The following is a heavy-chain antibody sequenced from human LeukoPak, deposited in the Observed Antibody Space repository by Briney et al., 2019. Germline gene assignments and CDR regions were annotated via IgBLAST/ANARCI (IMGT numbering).Heavy chain of an antibody. CDR2: ISGSDGST. D-gene: IGHD6-6*01. Sequence: PGGTLRLSCAASGFTFSIYGMSWVRQAPGKGLEWVSAISGSDGSTYYADSVKGRFTISRDNSKNTLYLQMNSLRAEDTAVYYCAKDGMYSSSSSYYFDYWGQGTLVTVSS. CDR1: GFTFSIYG. J-gene: IGHJ4*02. V-gene: IGHV3-23*01. CDR3: AKDGMYSSSSSYYFDY.